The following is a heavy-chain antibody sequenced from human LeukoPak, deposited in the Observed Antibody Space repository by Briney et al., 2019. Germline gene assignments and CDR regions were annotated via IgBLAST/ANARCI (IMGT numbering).Heavy chain of an antibody. CDR2: ISGSGGST. D-gene: IGHD4-23*01. V-gene: IGHV3-23*01. J-gene: IGHJ4*02. CDR1: GFTFSSYA. CDR3: ALTETLPYSSKTYGGNSAFDY. Sequence: PGGSLRLSCAASGFTFSSYAMSWVRQAPGKGLEWVSAISGSGGSTYYADSVKGRFTISRDNSKNTLYLQMNSLRAEDTAVYYCALTETLPYSSKTYGGNSAFDYWGQGTLVTVSS.